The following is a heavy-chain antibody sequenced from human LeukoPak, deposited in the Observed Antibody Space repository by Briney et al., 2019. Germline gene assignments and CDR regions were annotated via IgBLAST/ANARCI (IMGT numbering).Heavy chain of an antibody. V-gene: IGHV1-46*01. CDR2: INPSGGST. D-gene: IGHD1-20*01. Sequence: GASVKVSCKASGYTFTSYYMHWVRQAPGQGLEWMGIINPSGGSTSYAQKFQGRVTMTRDTSTSTVYMELSSLRSEDTAVYYCARDFGRDNWNDEAHYYGMDVWGQGTTVTVSS. CDR1: GYTFTSYY. J-gene: IGHJ6*02. CDR3: ARDFGRDNWNDEAHYYGMDV.